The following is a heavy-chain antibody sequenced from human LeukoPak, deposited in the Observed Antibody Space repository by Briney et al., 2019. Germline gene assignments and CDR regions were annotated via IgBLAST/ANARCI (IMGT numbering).Heavy chain of an antibody. CDR2: ISGSGGST. CDR3: AKGYYYDSSGQTNYYYYYYMDV. Sequence: PGGSLRLSCAASGFTFSSYAMSWVRQAPGKGLEWVSAISGSGGSTYYADSVKGRFTISRDNSKNTLYLQMNSLRAEDTAVYYCAKGYYYDSSGQTNYYYYYYMDVWGKGTTVTVSS. D-gene: IGHD3-22*01. CDR1: GFTFSSYA. V-gene: IGHV3-23*01. J-gene: IGHJ6*03.